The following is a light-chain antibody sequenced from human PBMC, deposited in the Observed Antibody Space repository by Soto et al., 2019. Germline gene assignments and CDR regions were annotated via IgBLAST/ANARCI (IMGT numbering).Light chain of an antibody. CDR3: QQYDNLPIT. CDR1: QGISNY. CDR2: AAS. J-gene: IGKJ5*01. Sequence: DIQMTQSPSSLSASVGDRVTITCRASQGISNYLAWYQQKPGKVPKLLIYAASTLQSGVPSRFSGSGSGTDFKFIISSLQPEDVATYYCQQYDNLPITFAQGTRLEIK. V-gene: IGKV1-27*01.